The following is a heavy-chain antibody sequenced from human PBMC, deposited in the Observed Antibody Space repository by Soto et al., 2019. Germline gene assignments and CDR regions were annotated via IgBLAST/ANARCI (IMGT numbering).Heavy chain of an antibody. CDR1: GFTFSSYA. V-gene: IGHV3-64D*08. J-gene: IGHJ6*02. CDR2: ISSNGGST. CDR3: VKGAQLLWFGELLGNYYYHYGMDV. Sequence: EVQLVESGGGLVQPGGSLRLSCSASGFTFSSYAMHWVRQAPGKGLEYVSAISSNGGSTYYADSVKGRFTISRDNSKNTLYLQMSSRRAEDTAVYYCVKGAQLLWFGELLGNYYYHYGMDVWGQGTTVTVSS. D-gene: IGHD3-10*01.